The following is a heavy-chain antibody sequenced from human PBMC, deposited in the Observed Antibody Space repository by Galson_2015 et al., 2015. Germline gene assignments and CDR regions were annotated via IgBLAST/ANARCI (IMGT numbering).Heavy chain of an antibody. V-gene: IGHV3-7*01. D-gene: IGHD1-26*01. CDR2: TSPDGREE. J-gene: IGHJ4*02. Sequence: CLRLGCAASGFTFNNYRRNWVRQAPGKGLERVTNTSPDGREEYYVDSVRGRFTVSRDDAKNSVCLQMTSLRAEDMSIYYCARGTVEAPGIDYWGQGTLVTVSS. CDR3: ARGTVEAPGIDY. CDR1: GFTFNNYR.